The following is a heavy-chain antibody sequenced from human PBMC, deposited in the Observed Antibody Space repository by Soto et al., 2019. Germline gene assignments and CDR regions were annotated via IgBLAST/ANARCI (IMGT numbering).Heavy chain of an antibody. V-gene: IGHV1-18*01. Sequence: LLVQSGGELKKPGTSVKVSCNTSGYTFNTYFITWVRQAPGQGLEWMGWISPHNGNTNYAEKFQGRVTMTADTITKTAYMELRNLRFDDTAVYYCARDTSNSLDYWGQGTPVTVSS. J-gene: IGHJ4*02. CDR3: ARDTSNSLDY. D-gene: IGHD2-2*01. CDR2: ISPHNGNT. CDR1: GYTFNTYF.